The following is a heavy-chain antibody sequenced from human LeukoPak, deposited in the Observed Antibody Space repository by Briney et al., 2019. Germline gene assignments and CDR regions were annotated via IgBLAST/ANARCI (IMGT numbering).Heavy chain of an antibody. CDR1: GGSFSGYY. D-gene: IGHD2-2*02. Sequence: SETLSPTCAVYGGSFSGYYWSWIRQPPGKGLEWIGEINHSGSTNYNPSLKSRVTISVDTSKNQFSLKLSSVTAADTAVYYCARGYQLLYTVSGYYYYYMDVWGKGTTVTISS. CDR2: INHSGST. J-gene: IGHJ6*03. CDR3: ARGYQLLYTVSGYYYYYMDV. V-gene: IGHV4-34*01.